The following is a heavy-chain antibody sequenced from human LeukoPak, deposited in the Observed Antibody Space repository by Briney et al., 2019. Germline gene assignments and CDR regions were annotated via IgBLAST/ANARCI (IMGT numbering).Heavy chain of an antibody. J-gene: IGHJ4*02. CDR3: ARVWYSSSYFNY. CDR2: ISTSSSYI. CDR1: GFTFSSYN. V-gene: IGHV3-21*01. Sequence: GGSLRLSCAASGFTFSSYNMNWVRQAPGKGLEWVSSISTSSSYIYYADSVKGRFTISRDNAKNSLYLQMNSLRAEDTAMYYCARVWYSSSYFNYWGQGTLVTVSS. D-gene: IGHD6-13*01.